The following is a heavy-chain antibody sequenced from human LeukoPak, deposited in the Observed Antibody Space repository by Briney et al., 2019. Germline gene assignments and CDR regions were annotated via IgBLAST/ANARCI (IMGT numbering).Heavy chain of an antibody. CDR2: INPNSGGT. CDR1: GYIFTGYY. D-gene: IGHD6-19*01. J-gene: IGHJ4*02. V-gene: IGHV1-2*06. CDR3: ARDPGIAVAGTLGPFDY. Sequence: GASVKVSCKASGYIFTGYYIHWVRQAPGQGLEWMGRINPNSGGTNYAQKFQGRVTMTRDTSISTAYVELSSLRSEDTAVYYCARDPGIAVAGTLGPFDYWGQGTLVTVSS.